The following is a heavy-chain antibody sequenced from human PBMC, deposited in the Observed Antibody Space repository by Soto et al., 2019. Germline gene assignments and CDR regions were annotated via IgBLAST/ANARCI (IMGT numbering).Heavy chain of an antibody. Sequence: ASVKVSCKASGYTFTSYYMHWVRQAPGQGLEWMGIINPSGGSTSYAQKFQGRVTMTRDTSTSTVYMELSSLRSEDTAVYYCALYDILTDSTDAFDIWGQGTMVTVSS. D-gene: IGHD3-9*01. J-gene: IGHJ3*02. CDR1: GYTFTSYY. CDR3: ALYDILTDSTDAFDI. CDR2: INPSGGST. V-gene: IGHV1-46*01.